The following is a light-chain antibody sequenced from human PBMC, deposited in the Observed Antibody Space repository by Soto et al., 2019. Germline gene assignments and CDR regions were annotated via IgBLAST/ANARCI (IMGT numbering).Light chain of an antibody. CDR2: GAS. CDR3: QHYAGGSRIT. V-gene: IGKV3-20*01. J-gene: IGKJ5*01. Sequence: EIVMTQSPGTLSLSPWERATLSCRASQSVSSRLAWYQQKPGQAPRLLISGASSRATGIPDRFSGSGFGTDFTLTISRLEPEDFALYYCQHYAGGSRITFGQGTRLEIK. CDR1: QSVSSR.